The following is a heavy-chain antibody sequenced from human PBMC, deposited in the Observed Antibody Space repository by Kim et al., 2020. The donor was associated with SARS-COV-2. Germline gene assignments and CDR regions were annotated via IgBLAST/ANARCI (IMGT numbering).Heavy chain of an antibody. CDR3: ARPYSGSHYYFDY. CDR2: IYPGDSDT. J-gene: IGHJ4*02. V-gene: IGHV5-51*01. Sequence: GESLKISCKGSGYRFTSYWIGWVRQTPGTGLEWMGIIYPGDSDTKYSPSFQGQVTISADKSTSTAYLQWSSLKASDTAMYFCARPYSGSHYYFDYWGQGTQVPVSS. CDR1: GYRFTSYW. D-gene: IGHD1-26*01.